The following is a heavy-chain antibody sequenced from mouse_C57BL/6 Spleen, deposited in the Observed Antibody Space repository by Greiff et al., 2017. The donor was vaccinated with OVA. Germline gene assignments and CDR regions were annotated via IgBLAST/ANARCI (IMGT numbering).Heavy chain of an antibody. J-gene: IGHJ4*01. CDR2: IDPSDSYT. D-gene: IGHD2-4*01. CDR1: GYTFTSYW. CDR3: ARRGYDYDEGVVYY. V-gene: IGHV1-59*01. Sequence: QVQLQQPGAELVRPGTSVKLSCKASGYTFTSYWMHWVKQRPGQGLEWIGVIDPSDSYTNYNQKFKGKATLTVDTSSSTSYMQLSSLTSEDSAVYYCARRGYDYDEGVVYYWGQGTSVTVSS.